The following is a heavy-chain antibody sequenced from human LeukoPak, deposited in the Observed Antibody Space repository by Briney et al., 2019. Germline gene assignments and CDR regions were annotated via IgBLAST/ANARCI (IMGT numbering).Heavy chain of an antibody. CDR2: IKQDGSEK. CDR1: GFTFSSYW. V-gene: IGHV3-7*01. D-gene: IGHD5-24*01. Sequence: GGSLRLSCAASGFTFSSYWMSWVRQAPGKGLEWVANIKQDGSEKYYVDSVKGRFTISRDNAKNSLYLQMNSLRAEDTAVYYCAREARWLPLWGDYYYYMDVWGKGTTVTVYS. J-gene: IGHJ6*03. CDR3: AREARWLPLWGDYYYYMDV.